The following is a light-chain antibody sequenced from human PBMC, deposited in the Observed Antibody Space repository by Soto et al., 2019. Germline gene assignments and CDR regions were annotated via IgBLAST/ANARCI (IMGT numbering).Light chain of an antibody. J-gene: IGKJ1*01. CDR2: GAS. Sequence: EIVLTQSPGTLSLSPGETATLSCRASQSVSSSYLAWYQQKPGQAPRLLIYGASSRATGIPDRFSGSGSGTDFTLIITRLEHEDFAVYYCQQYGSSPWTFGQGTKVEIK. V-gene: IGKV3-20*01. CDR3: QQYGSSPWT. CDR1: QSVSSSY.